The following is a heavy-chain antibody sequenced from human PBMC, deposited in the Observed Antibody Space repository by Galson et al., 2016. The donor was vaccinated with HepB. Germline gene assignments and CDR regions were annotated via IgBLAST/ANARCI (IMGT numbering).Heavy chain of an antibody. J-gene: IGHJ4*02. CDR3: ARGDGTNWDFDY. CDR2: ISGSSDKI. Sequence: SLRLSCADSGFAFSSHSMNWVRQAPGKGLEWLAYISGSSDKIYYGDSVKGRFTISRDNARNLLFLQMDGLRAEDTAVYFCARGDGTNWDFDYWGQGTLATVSS. V-gene: IGHV3-48*04. CDR1: GFAFSSHS. D-gene: IGHD7-27*01.